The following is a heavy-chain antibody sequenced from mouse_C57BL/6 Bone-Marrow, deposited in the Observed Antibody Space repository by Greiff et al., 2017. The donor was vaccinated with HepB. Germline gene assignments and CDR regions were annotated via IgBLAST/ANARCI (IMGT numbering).Heavy chain of an antibody. J-gene: IGHJ1*03. CDR3: GTTVVATNWYFDV. Sequence: EVNVVESGGGLVQPKGSLKLSCAASGFSFNTYAMNWVRQAPGKGLEWVARIRSKSNNYATYYADSVKDRFTISRDDSESMLYLQMNNRKTDDTAMYYCGTTVVATNWYFDVWGTGTTVTVSS. V-gene: IGHV10-1*01. CDR1: GFSFNTYA. CDR2: IRSKSNNYAT. D-gene: IGHD1-1*01.